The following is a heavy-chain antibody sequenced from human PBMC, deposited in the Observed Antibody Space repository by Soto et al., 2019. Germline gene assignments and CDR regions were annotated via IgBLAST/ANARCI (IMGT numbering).Heavy chain of an antibody. CDR1: GDSIISGDLY. CDR2: IFYLGSS. D-gene: IGHD3-3*02. V-gene: IGHV4-39*01. Sequence: SXTLSLTGTVSGDSIISGDLYWGLVRQPPGKGLEWIGSIFYLGSSYYNPSLKSRVTMSVDTSKNQFSLRLRSVTAADTALYFCARHSLALRKNNWFDPWGQGIMVTVSS. CDR3: ARHSLALRKNNWFDP. J-gene: IGHJ5*02.